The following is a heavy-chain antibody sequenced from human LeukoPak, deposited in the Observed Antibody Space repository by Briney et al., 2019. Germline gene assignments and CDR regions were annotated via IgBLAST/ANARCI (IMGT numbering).Heavy chain of an antibody. CDR3: ARGEGVIAVGSTLFDY. CDR1: GGSISSYY. CDR2: IYYSGST. V-gene: IGHV4-59*01. Sequence: SETLSLTCTVSGGSISSYYWSWIRQPPGKGLEWIGYIYYSGSTNYNPSLKSRVTISVDTSKNQFSLKLSSVTAADTAVYYCARGEGVIAVGSTLFDYWGQGTLVTVSS. D-gene: IGHD6-19*01. J-gene: IGHJ4*02.